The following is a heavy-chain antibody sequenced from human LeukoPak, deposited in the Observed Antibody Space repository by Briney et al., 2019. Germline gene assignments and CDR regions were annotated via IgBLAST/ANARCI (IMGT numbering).Heavy chain of an antibody. CDR3: ARHEGIGYYGSGSLDY. D-gene: IGHD3-10*01. CDR2: IYPGDSDT. CDR1: GYSFTSYW. V-gene: IGHV5-51*01. J-gene: IGHJ4*02. Sequence: GESLKISCKGSGYSFTSYWIGWVRQKPGKGLEWMAIIYPGDSDTRYSPSFQGQVTIPADKSISTAYLQWSSLKASDTAMYYCARHEGIGYYGSGSLDYWGQGTLVTVSS.